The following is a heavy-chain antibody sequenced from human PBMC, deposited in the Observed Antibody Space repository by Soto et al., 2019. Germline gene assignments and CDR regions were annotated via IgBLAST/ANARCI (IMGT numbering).Heavy chain of an antibody. V-gene: IGHV1-69*13. CDR3: ARGNNSGSYYWFDP. D-gene: IGHD1-26*01. CDR2: IIPIFGAA. CDR1: GGTFSSYA. Sequence: ASVKVSCKASGGTFSSYAISWVRQAPGQGLEWMGGIIPIFGAANYAQKFQGRVTITADESTSTAYMELSSLRSEDMAVYYCARGNNSGSYYWFDPWGQGTLVTVSS. J-gene: IGHJ5*02.